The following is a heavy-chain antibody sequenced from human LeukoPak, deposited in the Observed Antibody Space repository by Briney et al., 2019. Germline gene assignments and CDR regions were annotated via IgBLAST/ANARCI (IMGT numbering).Heavy chain of an antibody. Sequence: PSETLSLTCTVSGHSINTDYYWAWVRQPPGKGLEWIGSIYHSGSTYYGPALKSRVTISIDTSKNQFSLQLSSVTAADTAVYYCARWLQQRFDYWGQGTLVTVSS. D-gene: IGHD5-24*01. CDR2: IYHSGST. J-gene: IGHJ4*02. CDR3: ARWLQQRFDY. CDR1: GHSINTDYY. V-gene: IGHV4-38-2*02.